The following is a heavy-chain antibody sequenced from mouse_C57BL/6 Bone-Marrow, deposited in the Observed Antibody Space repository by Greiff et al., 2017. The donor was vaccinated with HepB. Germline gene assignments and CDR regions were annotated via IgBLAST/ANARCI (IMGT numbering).Heavy chain of an antibody. CDR3: ARQKTAVVAADVYYCAMED. CDR1: GFTFSDYY. D-gene: IGHD1-1*01. CDR2: ISNGGGST. Sequence: DVHLVESGGGLVQPGGSLKLSCAASGFTFSDYYMYWVRQTPEKRLEWVAYISNGGGSTYYPDTVKGRFTISRDNAKNTLYLQMSRLKSEDTAMYYSARQKTAVVAADVYYCAMEDRGQGTSVTVSS. V-gene: IGHV5-12*01. J-gene: IGHJ4*01.